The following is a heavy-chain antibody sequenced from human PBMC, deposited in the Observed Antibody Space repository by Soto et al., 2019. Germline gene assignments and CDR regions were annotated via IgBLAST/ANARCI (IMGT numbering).Heavy chain of an antibody. CDR1: GFTFSSYS. CDR2: ISSSSSYI. CDR3: ASLLTGTAQHDYYNYCLDV. J-gene: IGHJ6*02. V-gene: IGHV3-21*01. Sequence: GRSLRLSCAASGFTFSSYSMNCVRQAPGKGLEWVSSISSSSSYIYYADSVKGRFTISRDNAKNSLYLQMNSLRAEDTAVYYCASLLTGTAQHDYYNYCLDVGGQGTTVAVFS. D-gene: IGHD1-7*01.